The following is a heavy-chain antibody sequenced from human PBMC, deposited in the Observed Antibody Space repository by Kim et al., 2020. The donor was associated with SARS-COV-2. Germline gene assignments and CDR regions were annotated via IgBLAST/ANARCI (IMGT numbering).Heavy chain of an antibody. V-gene: IGHV3-21*01. CDR1: GFTFSSYS. Sequence: GGSLRLSCAASGFTFSSYSMNWVRQAPGKGLEWVSSISSSSSYIYYADSVKGRFTISRDNAKNSLYLQMNSLRAEDTAVYYCARDRLSSGYYSLDYWGQGTLVTVSS. CDR3: ARDRLSSGYYSLDY. CDR2: ISSSSSYI. J-gene: IGHJ4*02. D-gene: IGHD3-22*01.